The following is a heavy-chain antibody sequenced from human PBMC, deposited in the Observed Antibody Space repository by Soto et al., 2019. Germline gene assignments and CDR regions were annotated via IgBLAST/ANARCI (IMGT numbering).Heavy chain of an antibody. V-gene: IGHV5-10-1*03. CDR2: IDPTDSYT. CDR1: GYMFTSHW. Sequence: EVQLVQSGAEVKKPGESLRISCEASGYMFTSHWISWVRQMPGEGLEWMGRIDPTDSYTVYSPSFKGHVSFSTDKSISTAYLQWSTLKASDTAIYYCARLGYCTGSSCTNWFLDLWGPGTPVTVSS. D-gene: IGHD2-8*02. J-gene: IGHJ2*01. CDR3: ARLGYCTGSSCTNWFLDL.